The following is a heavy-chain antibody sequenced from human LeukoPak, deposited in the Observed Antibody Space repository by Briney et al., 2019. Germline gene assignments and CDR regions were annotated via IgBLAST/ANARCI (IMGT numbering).Heavy chain of an antibody. V-gene: IGHV3-53*01. Sequence: GDSLTLSCAASGLTVSSNYMSWVRQAAGKEREWVSVIHACWSTYVVDSVKGRFTISRDNSKSTLYLQMNSLRVEDTAVYYCARGGDSNGSIRSAFDIWGQGTMVTVSS. CDR1: GLTVSSNY. J-gene: IGHJ3*02. D-gene: IGHD3-22*01. CDR2: IHACWST. CDR3: ARGGDSNGSIRSAFDI.